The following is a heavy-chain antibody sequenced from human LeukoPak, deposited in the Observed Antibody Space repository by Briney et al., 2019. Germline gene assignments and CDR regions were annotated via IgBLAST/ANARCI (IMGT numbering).Heavy chain of an antibody. Sequence: NPSETLSLTCAVYGVSFSGYYWSWIRQPPGKGLEWIGEINHSGSTNYNPSLKSRVTISVDTSKNQSSLKLSSVTAADTAVYYCAGRGYSYGDYWGQGTLVTVSS. CDR1: GVSFSGYY. CDR3: AGRGYSYGDY. D-gene: IGHD5-18*01. V-gene: IGHV4-34*01. CDR2: INHSGST. J-gene: IGHJ4*02.